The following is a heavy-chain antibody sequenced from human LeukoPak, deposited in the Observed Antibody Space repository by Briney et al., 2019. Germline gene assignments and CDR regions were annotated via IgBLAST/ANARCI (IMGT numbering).Heavy chain of an antibody. CDR2: IYYSGST. D-gene: IGHD3-3*01. Sequence: SETLSLTCTVSGGSISSYYWSWVRQPAGKGLEWIGSIYYSGSTYYNPSLKSRVTISVDTSKNQFSLKLSSVTAADTAVYYCASGKAPSYDFWSGYSNPHFDYWGQGTLVTVSS. CDR1: GGSISSYY. V-gene: IGHV4-59*05. CDR3: ASGKAPSYDFWSGYSNPHFDY. J-gene: IGHJ4*02.